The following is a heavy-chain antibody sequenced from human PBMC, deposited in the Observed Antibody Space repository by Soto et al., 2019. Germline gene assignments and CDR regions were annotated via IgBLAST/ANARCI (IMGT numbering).Heavy chain of an antibody. CDR3: ARQFHYDSSGYYYAY. CDR2: IIPIFGTA. CDR1: GGTFSSYA. D-gene: IGHD3-22*01. Sequence: SVKVSCKASGGTFSSYAISWVRQAPGQGLEWMGGIIPIFGTANYAQKFQGRVTITADESTSTAYMELSRLRSEDTAVYYCARQFHYDSSGYYYAYWGQGTLVTVSS. V-gene: IGHV1-69*13. J-gene: IGHJ4*02.